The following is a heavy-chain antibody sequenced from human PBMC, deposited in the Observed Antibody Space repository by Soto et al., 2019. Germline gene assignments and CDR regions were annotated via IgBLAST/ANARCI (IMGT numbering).Heavy chain of an antibody. CDR2: LIPIVGIA. J-gene: IGHJ5*02. V-gene: IGHV1-69*02. CDR1: GGTFSSYT. CDR3: ARSPGYCTDTGCPRGWFDP. D-gene: IGHD2-8*01. Sequence: QVQLVQSGAEVKKPGSSVKVSCKASGGTFSSYTIHWVRQAPGQGLEWMGRLIPIVGIANYAQKFEGRVTIIAVKSTSTASMELSSLRSEDTAVYYCARSPGYCTDTGCPRGWFDPWGQGTLVTVSS.